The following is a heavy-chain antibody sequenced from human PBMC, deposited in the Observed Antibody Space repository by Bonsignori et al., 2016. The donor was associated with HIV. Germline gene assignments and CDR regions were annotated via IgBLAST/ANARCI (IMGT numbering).Heavy chain of an antibody. D-gene: IGHD6-19*01. CDR1: GFTFSRYA. CDR2: ISYDGSNK. J-gene: IGHJ3*01. Sequence: QVQLVESGGGVVQPGTSLRLTCAASGFTFSRYAMHWVRQAPGEGPEWVAVISYDGSNKQYADSVKGRFSVSRDSSKNMLYLEINSLRTDDTAVYYCTRAYVTGWYPDPF. V-gene: IGHV3-30-3*01. CDR3: TRAYVTGWYPDPF.